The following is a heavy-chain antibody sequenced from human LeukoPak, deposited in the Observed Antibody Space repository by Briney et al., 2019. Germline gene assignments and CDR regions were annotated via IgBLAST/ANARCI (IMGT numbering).Heavy chain of an antibody. CDR1: GGSISSSSYY. CDR3: ARQEQWLVGADY. D-gene: IGHD6-19*01. J-gene: IGHJ4*02. CDR2: IYYSGST. V-gene: IGHV4-39*01. Sequence: SETLSLTCTVSGGSISSSSYYWGWIRPPPGMEREWIGSIYYSGSTYYNPSLKSRVTISVDTSKNQFSLMLSSVTAADTAVYYCARQEQWLVGADYWGQGTLVTVSS.